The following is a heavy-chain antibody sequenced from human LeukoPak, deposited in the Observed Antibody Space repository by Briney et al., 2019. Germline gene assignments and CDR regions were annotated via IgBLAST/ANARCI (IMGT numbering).Heavy chain of an antibody. CDR3: ARGGAVDSIKGPPPAFDC. J-gene: IGHJ4*02. CDR2: IYHSGST. CDR1: GYSISSGYY. V-gene: IGHV4-38-2*02. D-gene: IGHD2-2*01. Sequence: PSETLSLTCTASGYSISSGYYWGWIRQPPGKGLEWIGSIYHSGSTYYNPSLKSRVTISVDTSKNQFSLKLSSVTAADTAVYYCARGGAVDSIKGPPPAFDCWGQGTLVTVSS.